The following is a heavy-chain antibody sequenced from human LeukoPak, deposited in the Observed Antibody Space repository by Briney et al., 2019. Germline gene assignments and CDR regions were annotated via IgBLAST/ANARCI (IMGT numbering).Heavy chain of an antibody. CDR2: IIPIFGTA. V-gene: IGHV1-69*06. D-gene: IGHD6-13*01. J-gene: IGHJ6*03. CDR1: GGTFSSYA. CDR3: ASPPVPQAAAITPGYFYYYMDV. Sequence: GASVKVSCKASGGTFSSYAISWVRQAHGQGLEWIGGIIPIFGTANYAQKFQGRVTITADKSSTTVYMELSSLRSEDTAVYYCASPPVPQAAAITPGYFYYYMDVWGKGTTVTVSS.